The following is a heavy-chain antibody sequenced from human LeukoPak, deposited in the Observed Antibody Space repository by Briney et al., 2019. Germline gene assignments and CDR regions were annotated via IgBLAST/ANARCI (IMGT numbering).Heavy chain of an antibody. V-gene: IGHV3-48*02. CDR2: ISSSSGTI. J-gene: IGHJ5*02. CDR3: ARDEAYSGTYAVT. CDR1: GFTFSSYS. Sequence: GGSLRLSCAASGFTFSSYSMNWVRQAPGKGLEWVSYISSSSGTIHYADSVKGRFTISRDNAKNLLFLQMDSLRDEGTAVYYCARDEAYSGTYAVTWGQGTLVTVSS. D-gene: IGHD1-26*01.